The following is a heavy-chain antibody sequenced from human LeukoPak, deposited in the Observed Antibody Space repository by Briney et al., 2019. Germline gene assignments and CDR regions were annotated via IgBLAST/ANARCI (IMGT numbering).Heavy chain of an antibody. CDR3: ARDLGDGYNSYFDY. CDR2: ISAYNGNT. D-gene: IGHD5-24*01. V-gene: IGHV1-18*01. CDR1: GYTFTNYA. J-gene: IGHJ4*02. Sequence: GASVKVSCKASGYTFTNYAVSWVRQAPGQGLEWMGWISAYNGNTHYAQKLQGRVTMTTDTSTSTAHMELRSLTSDDTVVYYCARDLGDGYNSYFDYWGQGTLVTVSS.